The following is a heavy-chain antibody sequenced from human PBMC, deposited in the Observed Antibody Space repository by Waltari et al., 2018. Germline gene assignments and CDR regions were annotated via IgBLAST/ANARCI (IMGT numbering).Heavy chain of an antibody. Sequence: QVQLVESGGGVVQPGRSLRLSCAASGFTFSSYGMHWFRPAPGKGLEWVAVISNDGTIKNYAESVKGRFTISRDNSKITLYLQMNSLGTEDTAVYYCAKLAGDPGDGFDVWGQGTMVSVSS. V-gene: IGHV3-30*18. CDR3: AKLAGDPGDGFDV. CDR2: ISNDGTIK. CDR1: GFTFSSYG. J-gene: IGHJ3*01. D-gene: IGHD6-19*01.